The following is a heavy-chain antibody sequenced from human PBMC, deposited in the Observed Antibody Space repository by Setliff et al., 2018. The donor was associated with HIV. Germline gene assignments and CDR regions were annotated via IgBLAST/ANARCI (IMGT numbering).Heavy chain of an antibody. D-gene: IGHD6-13*01. CDR3: TRSGYSSTWSDY. CDR1: GDSVSSNSAA. J-gene: IGHJ4*02. V-gene: IGHV6-1*01. Sequence: HSQTLSLTCAISGDSVSSNSAAWNWTRQSPSRGLEWLGRTYYRSKWYNDYAVSVKSRISINPDTSKNQFSLQLNSVTPEDTAVYYCTRSGYSSTWSDYWGQGTLVTVSS. CDR2: TYYRSKWYN.